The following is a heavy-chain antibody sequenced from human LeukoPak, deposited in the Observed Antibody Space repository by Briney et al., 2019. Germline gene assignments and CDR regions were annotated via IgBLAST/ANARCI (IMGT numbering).Heavy chain of an antibody. CDR1: GVTFSTFS. CDR2: ILYDGSTQ. CDR3: ARVDCRSTSCSPFDY. V-gene: IGHV3-30*04. Sequence: PGRSLRLSCAASGVTFSTFSMNWVRQAPGKGLEWVAVILYDGSTQYYADSVRGRFTASRDNSKDTLYLHMNSLRVEDTAVYYCARVDCRSTSCSPFDYWGQGTLVTVSS. J-gene: IGHJ4*02. D-gene: IGHD2-2*01.